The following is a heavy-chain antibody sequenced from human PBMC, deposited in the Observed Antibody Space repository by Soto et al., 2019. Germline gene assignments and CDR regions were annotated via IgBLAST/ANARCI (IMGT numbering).Heavy chain of an antibody. CDR2: INAGNGST. Sequence: ASVTVSCKASGYTFTSYAMNWVRQAPGQRLEWMGWINAGNGSTYYADSVKGRFTISRDNSKNTLYLQMNSLRAGDTAVYYCAKEKISTSCCNWFDPWGQGTLVTVSS. J-gene: IGHJ5*02. V-gene: IGHV1-3*01. CDR3: AKEKISTSCCNWFDP. D-gene: IGHD2-2*01. CDR1: GYTFTSYA.